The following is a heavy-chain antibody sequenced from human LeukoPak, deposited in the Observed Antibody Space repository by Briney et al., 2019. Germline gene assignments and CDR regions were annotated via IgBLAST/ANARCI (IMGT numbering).Heavy chain of an antibody. D-gene: IGHD3-22*01. CDR1: GFTFSNYG. Sequence: SGGSLRLSCAASGFTFSNYGMHWVRQAPGKGLEWVAVISYDGSNKYYADSVKGRFTISRDNSKNTLYLQMNSLRAEDTAVYYCAKDSSGFDYWGQGTLVTVSS. J-gene: IGHJ4*02. CDR2: ISYDGSNK. CDR3: AKDSSGFDY. V-gene: IGHV3-30*18.